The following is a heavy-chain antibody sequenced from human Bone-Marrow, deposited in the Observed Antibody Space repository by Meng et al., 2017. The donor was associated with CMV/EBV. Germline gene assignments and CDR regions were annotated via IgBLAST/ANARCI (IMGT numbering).Heavy chain of an antibody. J-gene: IGHJ4*02. V-gene: IGHV1-69*04. CDR1: GYSFNDYY. CDR2: IIPILGIA. D-gene: IGHD2-8*02. CDR3: AREGLVDF. Sequence: SVKVSCKASGYSFNDYYIHWVRQAPGQGLEWMGRIIPILGIANYAQKFQGRVTITADKSTSTAYMELSSLRSEDTAVYYCAREGLVDFWGQGTLVTVSS.